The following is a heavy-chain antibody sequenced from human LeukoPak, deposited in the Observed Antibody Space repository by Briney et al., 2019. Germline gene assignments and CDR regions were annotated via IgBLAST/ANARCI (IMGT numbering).Heavy chain of an antibody. CDR3: AKPVRVVPAAMGYFDL. Sequence: GGSLRLSCAASGFTFSSYSMNWVRQAPGKGLEWVSSISSSSSYIYYADSVKGRFTISRDNSKNTLYLQMNSLRAEDTAVYYCAKPVRVVPAAMGYFDLWGRGTLVTVSS. CDR2: ISSSSSYI. CDR1: GFTFSSYS. J-gene: IGHJ2*01. D-gene: IGHD2-2*01. V-gene: IGHV3-21*01.